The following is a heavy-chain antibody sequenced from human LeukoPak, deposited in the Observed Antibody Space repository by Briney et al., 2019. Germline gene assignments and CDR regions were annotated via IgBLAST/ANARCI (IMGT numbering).Heavy chain of an antibody. Sequence: SETLSLTCTVSGGSISSYYWSWIRQPAGKGLEWIGRIYTSGSTNYNPSLKSRVTMSVDTSKNQFSLKLSSVTAADTAVYYCATYTSDRASFDYWGQGTLVTISS. V-gene: IGHV4-4*07. D-gene: IGHD3-22*01. CDR3: ATYTSDRASFDY. CDR1: GGSISSYY. CDR2: IYTSGST. J-gene: IGHJ4*02.